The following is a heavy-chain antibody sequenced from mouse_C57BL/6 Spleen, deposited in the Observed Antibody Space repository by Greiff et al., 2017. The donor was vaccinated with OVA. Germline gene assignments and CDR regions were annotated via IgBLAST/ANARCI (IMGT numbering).Heavy chain of an antibody. CDR1: GYTFTSYW. D-gene: IGHD1-1*01. Sequence: QVQLQQSGAELAKPGASVKLSCKASGYTFTSYWMHWVKQRPGQGLEWIGYINPSSGYTKYNQKFKDKATLTADKSSSTAYMLLSSLTYEDSAVSYCSTNYYGSIGALDYWCQGTSLTVSS. CDR3: STNYYGSIGALDY. CDR2: INPSSGYT. J-gene: IGHJ4*01. V-gene: IGHV1-7*01.